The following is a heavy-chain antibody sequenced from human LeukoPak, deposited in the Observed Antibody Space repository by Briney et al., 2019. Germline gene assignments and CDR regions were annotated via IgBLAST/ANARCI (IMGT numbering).Heavy chain of an antibody. CDR2: ISGSGGST. CDR3: RLDYYYGMDV. J-gene: IGHJ6*04. V-gene: IGHV3-23*01. CDR1: GFTFSSYA. Sequence: GGSLRLSCAASGFTFSSYAMSWVRQAPGKGLEWVSAISGSGGSTYYADSVKGRFTISRDNSKHTLYLQMNSLTAEATAVYYARLDYYYGMDVWGTGTPVTVSS.